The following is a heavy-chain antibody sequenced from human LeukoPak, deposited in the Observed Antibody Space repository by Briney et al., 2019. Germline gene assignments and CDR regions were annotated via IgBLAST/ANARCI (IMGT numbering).Heavy chain of an antibody. D-gene: IGHD2-15*01. Sequence: ASVKISCKGSGYSFTSYWIGWVRQMPGKGLEWMGIIYPGDSDTRYSPSFQGQVTISADKSISTAYLQWSSLKASGTAMYYCARQYCSGGSCYFDYWGQGTLVTVSS. J-gene: IGHJ4*02. CDR3: ARQYCSGGSCYFDY. CDR1: GYSFTSYW. V-gene: IGHV5-51*01. CDR2: IYPGDSDT.